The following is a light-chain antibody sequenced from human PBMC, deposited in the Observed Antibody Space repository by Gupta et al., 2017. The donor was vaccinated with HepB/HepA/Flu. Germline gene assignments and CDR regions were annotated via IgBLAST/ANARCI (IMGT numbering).Light chain of an antibody. J-gene: IGKJ4*01. V-gene: IGKV1-39*01. CDR2: AAS. CDR3: QQSYSNGL. CDR1: QTISSY. Sequence: DMQMTQSPSSLSASVGDRVIITCRASQTISSYLKWYQQKPVKPPNLLIYAASKGQKGVPSRFSGSGPGTDFTLTISRRQPEHSANYYCQQSYSNGLFGGGTKVEIK.